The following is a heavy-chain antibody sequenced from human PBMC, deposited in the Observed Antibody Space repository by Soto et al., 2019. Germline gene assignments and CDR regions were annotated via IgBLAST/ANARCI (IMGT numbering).Heavy chain of an antibody. CDR2: ISYDGSNK. D-gene: IGHD2-21*02. V-gene: IGHV3-30*18. CDR1: GFTFSSYG. CDR3: AKDMKQRGVVTPLYFDY. Sequence: QVQLVESGGGVVQPGRSLRLSCAASGFTFSSYGMHWVRQAPGKGLEWVAVISYDGSNKYYADSVKDRFTISRDNSKNTLYLQMNSLRAEDTAVYYCAKDMKQRGVVTPLYFDYWGQGTLVTVSS. J-gene: IGHJ4*02.